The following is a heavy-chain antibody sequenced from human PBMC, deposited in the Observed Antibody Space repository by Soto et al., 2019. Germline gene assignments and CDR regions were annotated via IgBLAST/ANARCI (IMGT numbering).Heavy chain of an antibody. D-gene: IGHD3-22*01. CDR1: GGSTSSADYY. J-gene: IGHJ6*02. V-gene: IGHV4-39*01. CDR3: ASIRYYDISGAMDV. Sequence: QMQLQLSGPGLVRSSETLSLTCSVSGGSTSSADYYWALTRQPPGKGLEWIGTIYYSGSTYSNPSLKSRVAMSIDTSNNRFTLEMRSVTAADTAVYHCASIRYYDISGAMDVWGQGATVTVSS. CDR2: IYYSGST.